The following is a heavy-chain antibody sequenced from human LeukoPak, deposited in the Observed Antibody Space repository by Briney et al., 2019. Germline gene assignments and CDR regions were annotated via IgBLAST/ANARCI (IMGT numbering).Heavy chain of an antibody. CDR3: ARDYNWNVDY. V-gene: IGHV1-18*04. CDR1: GYIFTSYG. CDR2: INAYNGNT. Sequence: ASVKVSCKASGYIFTSYGISWVRQAPGQGLEWMGWINAYNGNTNYAQRLQGRVTMTTDTSTSTAYMELRSLRSDDTAVYYCARDYNWNVDYWGQGTLVTVSS. J-gene: IGHJ4*02. D-gene: IGHD1-1*01.